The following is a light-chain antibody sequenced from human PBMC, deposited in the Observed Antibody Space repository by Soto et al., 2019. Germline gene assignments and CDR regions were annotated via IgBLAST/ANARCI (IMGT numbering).Light chain of an antibody. V-gene: IGLV2-14*02. CDR1: SNDVGTYNL. Sequence: QSALTQPASVSGSPGQSITISCTGTSNDVGTYNLVSWYQQHPGKAPKVMIYDVSNRPSGVSNRFSGSKSGNTASLTISGLRAEDEADYYCNSYTSNNTYVFGTGTKLTVL. CDR3: NSYTSNNTYV. CDR2: DVS. J-gene: IGLJ1*01.